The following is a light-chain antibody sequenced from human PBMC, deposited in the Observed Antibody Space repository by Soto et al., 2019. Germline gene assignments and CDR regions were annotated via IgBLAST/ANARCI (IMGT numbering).Light chain of an antibody. CDR3: QQRSNWPPYT. CDR1: QCVSSY. J-gene: IGKJ2*01. Sequence: EIVLTQPPATLSLSPGERSTLSCRASQCVSSYLAWYQQKPGQAPRLLIYDASNRATGIPARFSGSGSGTDFTLTISSLEPEDFAVYYCQQRSNWPPYTFGQGTKLEIK. CDR2: DAS. V-gene: IGKV3-11*01.